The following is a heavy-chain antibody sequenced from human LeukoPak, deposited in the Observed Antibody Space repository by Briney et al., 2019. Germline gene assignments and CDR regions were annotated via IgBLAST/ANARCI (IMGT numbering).Heavy chain of an antibody. CDR2: IKQDGSEK. CDR3: AREGGSGSYAYYFDY. Sequence: GGSLRLSCAASGFTFSSYAMSWVRQAPGKGLEWVANIKQDGSEKYYVDSVKGRFTISRDNAKNSLYLQMNSLRAEDTAVYYCAREGGSGSYAYYFDYWGQGTLVTVSS. V-gene: IGHV3-7*04. J-gene: IGHJ4*02. CDR1: GFTFSSYA. D-gene: IGHD1-26*01.